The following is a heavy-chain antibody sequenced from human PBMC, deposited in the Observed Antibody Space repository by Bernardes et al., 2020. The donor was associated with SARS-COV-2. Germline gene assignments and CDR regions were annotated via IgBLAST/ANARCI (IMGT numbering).Heavy chain of an antibody. Sequence: GGSLRLSCGASGFPFSSYAMYWVRQAPGKGLEWVAGIWYDGSTRYYADSVKGRFTISRDNSKDTLYLEMNSLGAEDTAVYYCARAPISYCSGDMCNSNYFAFWGRGTLVTVAS. CDR2: IWYDGSTR. D-gene: IGHD2-15*01. V-gene: IGHV3-33*07. J-gene: IGHJ4*02. CDR3: ARAPISYCSGDMCNSNYFAF. CDR1: GFPFSSYA.